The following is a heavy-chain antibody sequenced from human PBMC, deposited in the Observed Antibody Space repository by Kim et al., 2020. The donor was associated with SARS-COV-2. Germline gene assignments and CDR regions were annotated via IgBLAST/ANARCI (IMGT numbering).Heavy chain of an antibody. V-gene: IGHV3-30*18. CDR3: AKDLEVRNTLIGH. J-gene: IGHJ4*02. CDR1: GFTFNNYG. D-gene: IGHD2-15*01. CDR2: ISHDGTLQ. Sequence: GGSLRLSCAASGFTFNNYGMHWVRQAPGKGLDWVAAISHDGTLQLYADSVRGRFTISRDSSTNTLYLQIDNLRAEDTAIYYCAKDLEVRNTLIGHWGQVILVTVSS.